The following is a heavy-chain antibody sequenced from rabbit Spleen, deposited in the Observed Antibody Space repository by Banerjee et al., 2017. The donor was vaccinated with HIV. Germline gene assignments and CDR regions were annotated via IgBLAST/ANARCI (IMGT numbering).Heavy chain of an antibody. CDR1: GFDFGSFG. Sequence: QEHLVESGGGLVQPEGSLTLTCKASGFDFGSFGMCWVRQAPGKGPEWIACIDVSGSGSTYYASWAKGRFTIYRTSSTTVALQMTSLTAADTATHFCARDPAGREDFNLWGPGTLVTVS. V-gene: IGHV1S45*01. D-gene: IGHD4-2*01. CDR3: ARDPAGREDFNL. J-gene: IGHJ4*01. CDR2: IDVSGSGST.